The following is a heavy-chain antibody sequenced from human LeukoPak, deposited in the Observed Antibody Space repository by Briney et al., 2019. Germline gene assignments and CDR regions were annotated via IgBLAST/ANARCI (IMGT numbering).Heavy chain of an antibody. Sequence: SVKVSCKASGGTFSSYTISWVRQAPGQGLEWMGRIIPIPGIANYAQKFQGRVTITADKSTSTAYMELSSLRSEDTAVYYCARDPGGNDDVYWGQGTLVTVSS. CDR2: IIPIPGIA. J-gene: IGHJ4*02. D-gene: IGHD1-1*01. CDR3: ARDPGGNDDVY. CDR1: GGTFSSYT. V-gene: IGHV1-69*04.